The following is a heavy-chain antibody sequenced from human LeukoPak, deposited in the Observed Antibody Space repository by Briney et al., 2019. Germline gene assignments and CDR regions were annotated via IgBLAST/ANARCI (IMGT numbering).Heavy chain of an antibody. CDR1: GFTFDDYA. Sequence: GGSLRLSCAASGFTFDDYAMHWVRQAPGKGLEWVSGISWNSGSIGYADSVKGRFTISRDNAKNSLYLQMNSLRAEDTAVYYCARGSIAVAGKALLWFDPWGQGTLVTVSS. J-gene: IGHJ5*02. D-gene: IGHD6-19*01. CDR2: ISWNSGSI. V-gene: IGHV3-9*01. CDR3: ARGSIAVAGKALLWFDP.